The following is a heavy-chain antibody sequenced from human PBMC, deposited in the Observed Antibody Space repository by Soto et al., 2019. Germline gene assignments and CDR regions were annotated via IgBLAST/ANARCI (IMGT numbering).Heavy chain of an antibody. CDR3: ARQPLHTYYASSGGYFDY. CDR2: IYPGDSDT. D-gene: IGHD3-22*01. J-gene: IGHJ4*02. CDR1: GYSFTSYW. V-gene: IGHV5-51*01. Sequence: GGSLKISCKGSGYSFTSYWIGWVRQMPGKGLEWMGIIYPGDSDTRYSPSFQGQVTISADKSISTAYLQWSSLKASDTAMYYCARQPLHTYYASSGGYFDYWGQGTLVTGPS.